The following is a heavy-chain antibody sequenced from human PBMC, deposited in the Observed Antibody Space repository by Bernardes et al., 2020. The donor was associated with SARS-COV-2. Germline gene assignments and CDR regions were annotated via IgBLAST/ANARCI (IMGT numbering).Heavy chain of an antibody. CDR1: GYTFTTYA. CDR3: ARDGHFLEWLNIRAEYYYGMDV. J-gene: IGHJ6*02. Sequence: ASVKVSCKTSGYTFTTYAMHWVRQAPGQSLEWVGWINSDNGKTKYSQTFQGRVTITRDTSAGTVYMELSSLRSEDTAVYYCARDGHFLEWLNIRAEYYYGMDVWGQGTTVTVSS. V-gene: IGHV1-3*01. CDR2: INSDNGKT. D-gene: IGHD3-3*01.